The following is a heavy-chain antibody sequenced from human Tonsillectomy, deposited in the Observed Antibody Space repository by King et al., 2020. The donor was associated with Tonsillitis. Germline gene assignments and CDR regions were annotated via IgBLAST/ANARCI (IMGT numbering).Heavy chain of an antibody. CDR2: INPNSGGT. CDR3: ARDLSVSNTFDY. Sequence: LVQSGAELRKPGASVKVSCKTSGYTFGDFYIHWVRQAPGQGLEWMGWINPNSGGTKYAQRFQGWVTMTRDTSISTAYLEVRRLSYADTAVYYCARDLSVSNTFDYWGQGTLVTVSS. J-gene: IGHJ4*02. V-gene: IGHV1-2*04. CDR1: GYTFGDFY. D-gene: IGHD5/OR15-5a*01.